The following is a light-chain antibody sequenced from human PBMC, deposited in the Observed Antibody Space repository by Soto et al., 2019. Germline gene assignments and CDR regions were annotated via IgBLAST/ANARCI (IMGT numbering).Light chain of an antibody. Sequence: DIQMTQSPSTPSGSVGDRVTITCRASQTISSWLAWYQQKPGKAPKLLIYKASTLKSGVPSRFSGSGSGTEFTLTISSLQPDDFATYYCQHYNCYSEAFGQGTKVELK. CDR1: QTISSW. J-gene: IGKJ1*01. CDR3: QHYNCYSEA. V-gene: IGKV1-5*03. CDR2: KAS.